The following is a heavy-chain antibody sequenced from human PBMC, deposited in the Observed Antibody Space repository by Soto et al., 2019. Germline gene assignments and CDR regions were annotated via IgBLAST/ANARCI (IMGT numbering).Heavy chain of an antibody. J-gene: IGHJ6*02. D-gene: IGHD3-9*01. Sequence: GASVKVSCKASGGTFSSYAISWVRQAPGQGLEWMGGIIPIFGTANYAQKFQGRVTITADESTSTAYMELSSLRSEDTAVYYCASVFDWLSRSGHYYYYFGMDVWGQGTTVTVSS. V-gene: IGHV1-69*13. CDR3: ASVFDWLSRSGHYYYYFGMDV. CDR2: IIPIFGTA. CDR1: GGTFSSYA.